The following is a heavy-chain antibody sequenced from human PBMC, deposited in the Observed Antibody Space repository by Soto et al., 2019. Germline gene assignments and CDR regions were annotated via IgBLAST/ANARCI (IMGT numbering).Heavy chain of an antibody. CDR3: AKDYQAPVAGNLWYFQH. Sequence: PGGSLRLSCAASGFTFDDYAMHWGRQAPGKGLEWVSGISWNSGSIGYADSVKGRFTISRDNAKNSLYLQMNSLRAEDTALYYCAKDYQAPVAGNLWYFQHWGQGTLVTVSS. CDR2: ISWNSGSI. CDR1: GFTFDDYA. V-gene: IGHV3-9*01. D-gene: IGHD6-19*01. J-gene: IGHJ1*01.